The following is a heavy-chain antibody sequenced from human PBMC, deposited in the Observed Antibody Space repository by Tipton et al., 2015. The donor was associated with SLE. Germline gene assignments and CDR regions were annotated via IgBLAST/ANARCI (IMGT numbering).Heavy chain of an antibody. D-gene: IGHD2-15*01. Sequence: LRLSCYVSGGSIRNNFWSWIRQPPGKGLEWIAYIYYSGSTNYNPSLKSRVTISLDRSKNQLSLILTSVSAADTAVYYCARARCTGGSCYRPDAFDIWGQGTMVTVSS. V-gene: IGHV4-59*01. CDR1: GGSIRNNF. CDR3: ARARCTGGSCYRPDAFDI. J-gene: IGHJ3*02. CDR2: IYYSGST.